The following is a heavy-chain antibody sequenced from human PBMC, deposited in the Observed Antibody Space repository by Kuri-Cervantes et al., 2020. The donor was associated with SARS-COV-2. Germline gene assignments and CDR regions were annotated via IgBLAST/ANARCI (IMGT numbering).Heavy chain of an antibody. CDR1: GFTFSNAW. D-gene: IGHD2-2*01. Sequence: ETLSLTCAASGFTFSNAWMSWVRQAPGKGLEWVGRIKSKTDGGTTDYAAPVKGRFTISRDDSKNTLYLQMNSLKTEDTAVYYCTTEGIVVVPAAPRYYYYMDVWGKGTTVTVSS. V-gene: IGHV3-15*01. J-gene: IGHJ6*03. CDR2: IKSKTDGGTT. CDR3: TTEGIVVVPAAPRYYYYMDV.